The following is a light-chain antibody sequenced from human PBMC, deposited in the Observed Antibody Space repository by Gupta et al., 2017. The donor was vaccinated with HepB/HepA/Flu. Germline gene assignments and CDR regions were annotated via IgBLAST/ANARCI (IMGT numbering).Light chain of an antibody. J-gene: IGKJ2*01. Sequence: EIVLTQSPATLSLSPGESATLACRASQRVTNNYIDWYQQKGGQAPRLLIYETFKRATDIPDRFGGSGSRADFSLTISRLEPEDFAVYWCQQYGSDPYTFGQGSKVEI. CDR1: QRVTNNY. CDR3: QQYGSDPYT. CDR2: ETF. V-gene: IGKV3-20*01.